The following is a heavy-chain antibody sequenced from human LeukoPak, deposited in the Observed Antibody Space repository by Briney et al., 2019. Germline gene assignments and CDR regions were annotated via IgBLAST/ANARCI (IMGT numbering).Heavy chain of an antibody. D-gene: IGHD5-18*01. J-gene: IGHJ4*02. Sequence: TGGSLRLSCAASGFTFSRYAMSWVRQAPGKGLEWVSAISGSGGSTYYADSVKGRFTISREHSKNTLYLQRNSLRAEDKAVYHCAKRLAYSYGQDDYWGQGTLVTVSS. CDR2: ISGSGGST. V-gene: IGHV3-23*01. CDR3: AKRLAYSYGQDDY. CDR1: GFTFSRYA.